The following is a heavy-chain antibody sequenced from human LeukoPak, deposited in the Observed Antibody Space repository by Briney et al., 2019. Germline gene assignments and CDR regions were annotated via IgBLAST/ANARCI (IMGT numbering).Heavy chain of an antibody. CDR2: IYYSGST. D-gene: IGHD3-22*01. Sequence: PSETLSLTCTVSGVSISSGGYYWSWIRQHPGKGLEWIGYIYYSGSTYYNPSLKSRVTISVDTSKNQFSLKLSSVTAADTAVYYCARAFNYYDSSGYPPADAFDIWGQGTMVTVSS. J-gene: IGHJ3*02. V-gene: IGHV4-31*03. CDR1: GVSISSGGYY. CDR3: ARAFNYYDSSGYPPADAFDI.